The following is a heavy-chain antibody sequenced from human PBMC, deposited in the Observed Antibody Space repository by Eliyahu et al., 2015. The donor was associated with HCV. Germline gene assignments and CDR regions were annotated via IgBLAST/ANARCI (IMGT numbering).Heavy chain of an antibody. CDR2: ISGSGGST. V-gene: IGHV3-23*01. Sequence: EVQLLESGGGLVQPGGSLRLSCAASGFXFSSYAMXWVRXAPEKGLEWVSAISGSGGSTYYADSVKGRFTISRDNSKNTLYLQMNSLRAEDTAVYYCARSGDYGGNSVGGGHIYYYYYGMDVWGQGTTVTVSS. J-gene: IGHJ6*02. CDR3: ARSGDYGGNSVGGGHIYYYYYGMDV. D-gene: IGHD4-23*01. CDR1: GFXFSSYA.